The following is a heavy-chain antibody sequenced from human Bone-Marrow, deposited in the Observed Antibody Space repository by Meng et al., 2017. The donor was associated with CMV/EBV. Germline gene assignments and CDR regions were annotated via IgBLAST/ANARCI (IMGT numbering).Heavy chain of an antibody. J-gene: IGHJ5*02. Sequence: GESLKISCAAPGFTFSSYWMTWLRQAPGKGLEWVANIKQDGSERYYVDSVKGRFTISRDNAKNSLYLQMNSLRSEDTAVYYCARPRIPASWGRWDPWGRGTLVTVSS. CDR1: GFTFSSYW. CDR3: ARPRIPASWGRWDP. V-gene: IGHV3-7*01. D-gene: IGHD2-2*01. CDR2: IKQDGSER.